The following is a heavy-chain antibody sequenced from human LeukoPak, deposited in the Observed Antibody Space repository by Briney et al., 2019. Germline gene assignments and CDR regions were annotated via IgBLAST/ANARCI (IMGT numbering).Heavy chain of an antibody. Sequence: GGSLRLSCAASGFTFSTFAMIWVRQPPGKGLECVSSIFPSGGEIHYADSVRGRFTTSRDNSKSTLSLQMNSLRAEDTAIYYCATYRQVLLPFESWGQGTLVTVSS. CDR3: ATYRQVLLPFES. CDR1: GFTFSTFA. J-gene: IGHJ4*02. CDR2: IFPSGGEI. V-gene: IGHV3-23*01. D-gene: IGHD2-8*02.